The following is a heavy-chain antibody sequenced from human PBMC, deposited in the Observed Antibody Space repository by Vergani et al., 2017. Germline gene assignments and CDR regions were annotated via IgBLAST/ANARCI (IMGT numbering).Heavy chain of an antibody. CDR2: IYYSGST. V-gene: IGHV4-39*01. D-gene: IGHD6-19*01. CDR3: ARPYSSGWYYFDY. CDR1: GDSIISRSYY. Sequence: QMQLQESGPGLVKASETLSLTCTVSGDSIISRSYYWGWIRQPPGKGLEWIGCIYYSGSTYYNPSLKSRVTISVDTSKNQFSLKLSSVTAADTAVYYCARPYSSGWYYFDYWGQGTLVTVSS. J-gene: IGHJ4*02.